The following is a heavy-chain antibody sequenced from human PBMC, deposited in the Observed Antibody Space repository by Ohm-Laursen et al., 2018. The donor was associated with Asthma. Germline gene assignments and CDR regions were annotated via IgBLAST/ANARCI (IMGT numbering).Heavy chain of an antibody. CDR1: GFIFSAYG. CDR3: ATDLSLYCSSTACQTFSGMDV. Sequence: SLRLSCSAPGFIFSAYGMHWVRQAPGKGLEWVAVIWYDGTNKDYADSVKGRFTISRDDSKNTLYLQMNSLRAEDTALYYCATDLSLYCSSTACQTFSGMDVWGQGTTVTVSS. CDR2: IWYDGTNK. J-gene: IGHJ6*02. V-gene: IGHV3-33*01. D-gene: IGHD2-2*01.